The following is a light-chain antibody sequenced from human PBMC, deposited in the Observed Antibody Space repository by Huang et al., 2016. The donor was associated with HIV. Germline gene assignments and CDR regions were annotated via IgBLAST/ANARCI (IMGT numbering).Light chain of an antibody. J-gene: IGKJ2*01. CDR1: QSVSSY. Sequence: ELVLTQSPATLSLSPGQRATLSCRASQSVSSYLAWYQQKPGQAPRLIIYDTSKRATGVPARFSGSGSGIDFTRTINRLEPEDFAVYYCQQHSNWPLLGQGTKLEI. CDR2: DTS. CDR3: QQHSNWPL. V-gene: IGKV3-11*01.